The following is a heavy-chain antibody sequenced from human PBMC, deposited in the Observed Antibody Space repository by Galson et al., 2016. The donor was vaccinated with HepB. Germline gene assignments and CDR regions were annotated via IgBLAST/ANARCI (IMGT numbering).Heavy chain of an antibody. CDR1: GFTFSNFG. V-gene: IGHV3-33*01. J-gene: IGHJ4*02. CDR2: IWDDGTDK. Sequence: SLRLSCAASGFTFSNFGMHWVRQAPGKGLEWVAVIWDDGTDKYYLDSAKGRFTISRDNSRKTLYLQMNSLRAEDTAVYYCARESSGTTLGALDYWGQGTLVTVYS. CDR3: ARESSGTTLGALDY. D-gene: IGHD1-1*01.